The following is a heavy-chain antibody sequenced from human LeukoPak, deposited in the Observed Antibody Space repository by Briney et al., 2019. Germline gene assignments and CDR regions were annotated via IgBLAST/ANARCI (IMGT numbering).Heavy chain of an antibody. CDR2: IKQDGSQE. Sequence: AGGSLRLSCAASGFTFSSYWMSWVRQAPGKGLEWVAHIKQDGSQEYYVDSVKGRFTISRDSAKNSLYLQMNSLRAEDTAVYYCARERSSGGFDYWGQGTLVTVSS. V-gene: IGHV3-7*01. J-gene: IGHJ4*02. CDR1: GFTFSSYW. D-gene: IGHD3-22*01. CDR3: ARERSSGGFDY.